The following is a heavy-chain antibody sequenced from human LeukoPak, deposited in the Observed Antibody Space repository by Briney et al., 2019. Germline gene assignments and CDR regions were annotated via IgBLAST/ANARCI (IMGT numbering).Heavy chain of an antibody. V-gene: IGHV4-34*01. J-gene: IGHJ4*02. D-gene: IGHD2-2*01. CDR1: GGSFSGYY. Sequence: PSETLSLTCAVYGGSFSGYYWSWIRQPPGKGLEWIGEINHSESTNYNPSLKSRVTISVDTSKNQFSLKLSSVTAADTAVYYCARVVGTSPPAWGQGTLVTVSS. CDR2: INHSEST. CDR3: ARVVGTSPPA.